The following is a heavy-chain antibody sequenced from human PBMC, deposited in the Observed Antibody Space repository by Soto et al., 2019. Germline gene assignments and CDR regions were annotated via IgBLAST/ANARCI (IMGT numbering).Heavy chain of an antibody. V-gene: IGHV3-30*03. CDR3: ARDLSSGYPNWFDP. CDR2: ISYDGSNK. J-gene: IGHJ5*02. D-gene: IGHD3-22*01. CDR1: GFTFSSYG. Sequence: GGSLRLSCAASGFTFSSYGMHWVRQAPGKGLEWVAVISYDGSNKYYADSVKGRFTISRDNAKNSLYLQMNSLRAEDTAVYYCARDLSSGYPNWFDPWGQGTLVTVSS.